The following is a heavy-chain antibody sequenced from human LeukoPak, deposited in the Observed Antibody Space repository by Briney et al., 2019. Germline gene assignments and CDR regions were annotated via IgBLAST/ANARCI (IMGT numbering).Heavy chain of an antibody. D-gene: IGHD6-6*01. V-gene: IGHV3-48*01. Sequence: GGSLRLSCAASGFTFSSYSMNWVRQAPGKGLEWVSYISSSSSTIYYADSVKGRFTISRDNAKNSLYLQMNSLRAEDTAVYYCARDAIGIAARSMGIDHDYWGQGTLVTVSS. CDR3: ARDAIGIAARSMGIDHDY. CDR2: ISSSSSTI. CDR1: GFTFSSYS. J-gene: IGHJ4*02.